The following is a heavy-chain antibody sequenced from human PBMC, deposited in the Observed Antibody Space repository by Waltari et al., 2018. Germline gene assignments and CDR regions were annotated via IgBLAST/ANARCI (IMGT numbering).Heavy chain of an antibody. V-gene: IGHV3-53*02. J-gene: IGHJ3*02. CDR2: VYSGGST. Sequence: EVQLVETGGGLIQPEGSLILSCSASGFTVSSNYMRWVPQAPGEGLAVVPFVYSGGSTYSGGYVNGRFTISRDSSKNTLWLQMISVGAEDTAVYYWARVGYDFWSGYHTRADVFDIWGQGTMVTVSS. D-gene: IGHD3-3*01. CDR1: GFTVSSNY. CDR3: ARVGYDFWSGYHTRADVFDI.